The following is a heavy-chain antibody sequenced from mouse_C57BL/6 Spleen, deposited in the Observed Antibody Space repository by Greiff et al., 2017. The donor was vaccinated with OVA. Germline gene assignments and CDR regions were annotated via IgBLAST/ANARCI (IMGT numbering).Heavy chain of an antibody. Sequence: QVQLKESGAELVRPGASVKMSCKASGYTFTSYNMHWVKQTPRQGLEWIGAIYPGNGDTYYNQKFKGKATLTVAQSSSTAYMQLSSLTSEDSAFYFWARGRDRDAMDYWGQGASVTVSS. V-gene: IGHV1-12*01. J-gene: IGHJ4*01. D-gene: IGHD3-2*01. CDR3: ARGRDRDAMDY. CDR2: IYPGNGDT. CDR1: GYTFTSYN.